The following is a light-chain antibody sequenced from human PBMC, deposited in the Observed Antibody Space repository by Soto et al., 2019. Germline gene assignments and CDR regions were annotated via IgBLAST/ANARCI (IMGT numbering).Light chain of an antibody. CDR1: QSISSW. CDR3: QQYNSYST. Sequence: EIQMTQSPSNLSASVRKRKNNTCRASQSISSWVAWYQQKPGKAPKLLIYDASSLESGVPSRFSGSGSGTEFTLTFSSLQPDDFATYYCQQYNSYSTFGQGTKVDIK. CDR2: DAS. V-gene: IGKV1-5*01. J-gene: IGKJ1*01.